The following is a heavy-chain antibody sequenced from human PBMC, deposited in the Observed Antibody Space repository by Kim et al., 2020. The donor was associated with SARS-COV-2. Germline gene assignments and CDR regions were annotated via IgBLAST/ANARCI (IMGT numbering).Heavy chain of an antibody. J-gene: IGHJ6*02. CDR1: GGSISSGSYY. CDR2: IYTSGST. Sequence: SETLSLTCTVSGGSISSGSYYWSWIRQPAGKGLEWIGRIYTSGSTNYNPSLKSRVTISVDTSKNQFSLKLSSVTAADTAVYYCAAVAGHYYYYGMDVWGQGTTVTVSS. V-gene: IGHV4-61*02. CDR3: AAVAGHYYYYGMDV. D-gene: IGHD6-19*01.